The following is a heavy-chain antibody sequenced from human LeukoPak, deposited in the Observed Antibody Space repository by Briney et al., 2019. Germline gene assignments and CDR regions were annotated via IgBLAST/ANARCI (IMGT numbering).Heavy chain of an antibody. CDR1: GFTFSNYS. V-gene: IGHV3-21*01. CDR3: ARVVAAADSLPYDY. D-gene: IGHD6-13*01. J-gene: IGHJ4*02. Sequence: PGGSLRLSCAASGFTFSNYSMNWVRQAPGKGLEWVSSISSSSSYIYYADSVKGRFTISRDNAKNSLYLQMNSLRAEDTAVYYCARVVAAADSLPYDYWGQGTLVTVS. CDR2: ISSSSSYI.